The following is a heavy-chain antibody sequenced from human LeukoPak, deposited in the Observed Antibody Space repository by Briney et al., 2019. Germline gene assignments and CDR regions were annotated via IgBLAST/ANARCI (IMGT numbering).Heavy chain of an antibody. CDR1: GFTFSSYS. D-gene: IGHD2-15*01. Sequence: GGSLRLSCAASGFTFSSYSVNWVRQAPGKGLEWVSSISSSSSYIYYADSVKGRFTISRDNAKNSLYLQMNSLRAEDTAVYYCARVWEYCSGGSCYENYYRMDVWGKGTTVTVSS. J-gene: IGHJ6*04. CDR2: ISSSSSYI. V-gene: IGHV3-21*01. CDR3: ARVWEYCSGGSCYENYYRMDV.